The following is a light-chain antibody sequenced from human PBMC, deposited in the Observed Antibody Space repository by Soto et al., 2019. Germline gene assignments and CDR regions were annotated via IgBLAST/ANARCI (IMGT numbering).Light chain of an antibody. CDR3: QQSYGTPN. CDR1: QSISSSY. J-gene: IGKJ3*01. V-gene: IGKV3-20*01. CDR2: GAS. Sequence: IGLTQSPGTLSLSPGKRATLSCRASQSISSSYLAWYQQRPGQAPRLLIYGASSRATGIPDRFSGSGSGTEFTLTISSLQPEDFATYYCQQSYGTPNFGPGTKVDIK.